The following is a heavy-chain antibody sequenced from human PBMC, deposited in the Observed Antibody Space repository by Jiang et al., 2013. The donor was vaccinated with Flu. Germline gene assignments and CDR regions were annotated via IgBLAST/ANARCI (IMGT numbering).Heavy chain of an antibody. CDR1: DTGFTSYW. Sequence: AEVKKPGESLEDLRVRVLDTGFTSYWIGWVRQMPGKGLEWMGIIYPGDSDTRYSPSFQGQVTISADKSISTAYLQWSSLKASDTAMYYCARPPPSRRAFDIWGQGTMVTVSS. CDR2: IYPGDSDT. V-gene: IGHV5-51*01. CDR3: ARPPPSRRAFDI. J-gene: IGHJ3*02.